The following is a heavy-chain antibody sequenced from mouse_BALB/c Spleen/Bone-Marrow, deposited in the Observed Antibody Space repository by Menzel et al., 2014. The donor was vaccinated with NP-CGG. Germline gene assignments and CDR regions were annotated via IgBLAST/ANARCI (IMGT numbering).Heavy chain of an antibody. Sequence: EGHLGEAGGGLVKPGGSLKLSCAASGFTFSSYAMSWVRQSPEKRLEWVAEISSGGNYTYYPDTVTGRFTISRDNAKNILYLEMSSLRSDDTAMYYCVRAYGSSYAMDYRGQGPPVTAPS. CDR1: GFTFSSYA. CDR2: ISSGGNYT. CDR3: VRAYGSSYAMDY. D-gene: IGHD1-1*01. V-gene: IGHV5-9-4*01. J-gene: IGHJ4*01.